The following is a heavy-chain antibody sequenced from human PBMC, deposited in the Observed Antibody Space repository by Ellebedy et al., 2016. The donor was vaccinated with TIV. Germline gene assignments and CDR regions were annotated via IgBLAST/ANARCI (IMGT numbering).Heavy chain of an antibody. J-gene: IGHJ4*02. CDR1: GFTFSSFW. CDR3: TRVILQEARTREFDN. D-gene: IGHD6-6*01. Sequence: GGSLRLSCAASGFTFSSFWMSWVRQPPGKGLEWVANIRQDGVDKFYVDSVKGRFTISRDNAKKSLDLQMNSLRAEDTAVYYCTRVILQEARTREFDNWGQGTLVTVSS. V-gene: IGHV3-7*01. CDR2: IRQDGVDK.